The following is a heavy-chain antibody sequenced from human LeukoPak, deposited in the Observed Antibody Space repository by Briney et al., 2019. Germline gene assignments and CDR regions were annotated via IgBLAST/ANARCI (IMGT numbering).Heavy chain of an antibody. CDR3: AREPTDAGGAPDGHDAFDI. J-gene: IGHJ3*02. CDR1: GYTFTSYG. Sequence: SVKVSCKASGYTFTSYGISWVRQAPGQGLEWMGGIIPIFGTANYTQKFQGRVTITADESTSTAYMELSSLRSEDTAVYYCAREPTDAGGAPDGHDAFDIWGQGTMVTVSS. V-gene: IGHV1-69*13. CDR2: IIPIFGTA. D-gene: IGHD3-16*01.